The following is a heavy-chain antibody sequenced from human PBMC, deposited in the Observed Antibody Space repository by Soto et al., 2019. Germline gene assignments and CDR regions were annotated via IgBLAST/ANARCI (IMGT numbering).Heavy chain of an antibody. Sequence: KGLVWVSRINSDGSNTGYADSVKGRFTISRDNAKNTLYLQMNSLRAEDTAVFFFQAEDGIRGTVPVSAFLLNRSSDL. J-gene: IGHJ2*01. V-gene: IGHV3-74*01. CDR3: QAEDGIRGTVPVSAFLLNRSSDL. CDR2: INSDGSNT. D-gene: IGHD1-1*01.